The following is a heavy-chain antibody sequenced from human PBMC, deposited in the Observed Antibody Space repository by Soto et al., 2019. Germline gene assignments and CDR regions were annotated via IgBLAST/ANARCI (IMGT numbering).Heavy chain of an antibody. CDR1: GFTFSSYA. CDR3: AKDPRGVAAAYPARFDP. J-gene: IGHJ5*02. Sequence: GGSLRLSCAASGFTFSSYAMSWVRRAPGKGLEWVSAISGSGGSTYYADSVKGRFTISRDNSKNTLYLQMNSLRAEDTAVYYCAKDPRGVAAAYPARFDPWGQGTLVTVSS. CDR2: ISGSGGST. V-gene: IGHV3-23*01. D-gene: IGHD6-13*01.